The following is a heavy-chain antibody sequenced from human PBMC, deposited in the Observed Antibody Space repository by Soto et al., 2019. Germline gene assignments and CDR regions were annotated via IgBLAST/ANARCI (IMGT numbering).Heavy chain of an antibody. D-gene: IGHD1-7*01. CDR2: IYYSGST. V-gene: IGHV4-59*01. CDR1: GGSISSYY. J-gene: IGHJ3*02. Sequence: SETLSLTCTVSGGSISSYYWSWIRQPPGKGLEWIGYIYYSGSTNYNPSLKSRVTISVDTSKNQFSLKLSSVTAADTAVYYCARNYGHAFDIWGQGTIVTVSS. CDR3: ARNYGHAFDI.